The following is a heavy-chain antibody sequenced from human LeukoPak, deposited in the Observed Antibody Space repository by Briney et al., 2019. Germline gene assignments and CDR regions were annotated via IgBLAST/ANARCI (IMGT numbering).Heavy chain of an antibody. Sequence: GGSLRLSCAASGFTFSSYSMNWVRQAPGKGLEWVSYISSSSSSTIYYADSVKGRFTISRDNAKNSLYLQMNSLRAEDTAVYFCARGRYCSSTSCRYFDYWGQGTLVTVSS. D-gene: IGHD2-2*01. J-gene: IGHJ4*02. CDR1: GFTFSSYS. CDR2: ISSSSSSTI. CDR3: ARGRYCSSTSCRYFDY. V-gene: IGHV3-48*01.